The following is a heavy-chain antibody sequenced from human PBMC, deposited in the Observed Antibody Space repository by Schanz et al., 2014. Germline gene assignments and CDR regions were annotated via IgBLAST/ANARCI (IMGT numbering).Heavy chain of an antibody. D-gene: IGHD3-10*01. Sequence: QVQLVQSGAEAKKPGASVKVSCKASGYTFISYGIKWVLQAPGQGLEWMGWISAYNGHTDYAQKLQGRVTLTTDTTTSTAYMELRNLRSDDTAVYYCARAKRFGDMDVCGQGPPITVSS. J-gene: IGHJ6*01. CDR2: ISAYNGHT. CDR1: GYTFISYG. V-gene: IGHV1-18*01. CDR3: ARAKRFGDMDV.